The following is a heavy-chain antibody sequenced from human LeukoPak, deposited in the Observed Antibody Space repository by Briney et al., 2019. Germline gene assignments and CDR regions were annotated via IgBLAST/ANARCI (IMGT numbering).Heavy chain of an antibody. J-gene: IGHJ6*03. Sequence: GGSLRLCCKGSGYSLTSYWIGWVRQMPGKGLEWMGIIYPGDSDTRYSPSFQGQVTISADKSISTAYLQWSSLKASDTAIYYCARHFHHYYMDVWGKGTTVTVSS. CDR3: ARHFHHYYMDV. CDR2: IYPGDSDT. V-gene: IGHV5-51*01. CDR1: GYSLTSYW.